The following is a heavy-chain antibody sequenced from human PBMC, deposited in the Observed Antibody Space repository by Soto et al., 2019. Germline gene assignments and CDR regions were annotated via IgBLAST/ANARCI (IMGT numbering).Heavy chain of an antibody. D-gene: IGHD3-22*01. V-gene: IGHV1-2*04. CDR2: INPNSGGT. CDR3: ARGRDRTYYYDSSGYSNKAPGRFDP. J-gene: IGHJ5*02. CDR1: GYTFTRYY. Sequence: GASVKASCKASGYTFTRYYIHWGRPAPGQGLERMGWINPNSGGTNYAQKFQGWVTMTRDPSISTAYMELSRLRSDDTAVYYCARGRDRTYYYDSSGYSNKAPGRFDPWGQGTLVTVSS.